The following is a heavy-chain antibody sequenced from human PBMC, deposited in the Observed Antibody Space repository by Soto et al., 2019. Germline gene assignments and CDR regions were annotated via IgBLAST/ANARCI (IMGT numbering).Heavy chain of an antibody. Sequence: KLGGSLRLSCVASGFTFSNYNMNWVRQAPGKGLEWVSHISGSSIYIHYADSVRGRFTISRDNAKNSVYLQMDSLRVEDTAVYYCAREGALKPVSSWGQGALVTVSS. CDR2: ISGSSIYI. V-gene: IGHV3-21*01. CDR1: GFTFSNYN. CDR3: AREGALKPVSS. J-gene: IGHJ5*02.